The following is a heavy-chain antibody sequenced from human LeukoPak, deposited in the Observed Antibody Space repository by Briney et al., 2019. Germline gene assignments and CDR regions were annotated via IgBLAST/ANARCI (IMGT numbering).Heavy chain of an antibody. CDR2: IFSSGST. Sequence: PSETLSLTCIVSGDSFTYYYWSWIRQSAGKELAWIGHIFSSGSTNYNPSLKSRVTMSIDTAKKQFSLKLKSVTAADTAVYYCARVKMTSITSHDYWGQGMLVTVSS. CDR3: ARVKMTSITSHDY. J-gene: IGHJ4*02. D-gene: IGHD2-21*02. CDR1: GDSFTYYY. V-gene: IGHV4-4*07.